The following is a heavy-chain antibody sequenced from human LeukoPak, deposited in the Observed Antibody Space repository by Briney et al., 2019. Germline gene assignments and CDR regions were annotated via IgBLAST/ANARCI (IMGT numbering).Heavy chain of an antibody. Sequence: GGSLRLSCAASGFTFSSYGMHWVRQAPGKGLEWVAFIRYDGSNKYYADSVKGRFTISRDNSKNTLYLQMNSLRAEDTAVYYCAKDPESIAARELDYWGQGTLVTVSS. CDR1: GFTFSSYG. J-gene: IGHJ4*02. CDR2: IRYDGSNK. CDR3: AKDPESIAARELDY. D-gene: IGHD6-6*01. V-gene: IGHV3-30*02.